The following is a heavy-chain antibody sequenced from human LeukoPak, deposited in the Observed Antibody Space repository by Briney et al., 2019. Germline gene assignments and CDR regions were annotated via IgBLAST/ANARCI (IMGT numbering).Heavy chain of an antibody. Sequence: GASVKVSCKASGYTFTGYYMHWVRQAPGQGLEWMGWINPNSGGTNYAQKFQGRVTMTRDTSISTAYMELSRLRSDDTAVYYCARYQDTAMAHGAFDIWGQGTMVTVSS. CDR3: ARYQDTAMAHGAFDI. J-gene: IGHJ3*02. CDR2: INPNSGGT. V-gene: IGHV1-2*02. CDR1: GYTFTGYY. D-gene: IGHD5-18*01.